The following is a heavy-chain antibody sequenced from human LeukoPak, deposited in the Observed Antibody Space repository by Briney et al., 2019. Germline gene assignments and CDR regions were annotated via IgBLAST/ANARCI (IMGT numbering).Heavy chain of an antibody. CDR3: AKDSYYHDSSGYYPDAFDI. Sequence: QPGGSLRLSCAASGFTFSSYAMSWVRQAPGKGLEWVSAISGSGGSTYYADSVKGRFTISRDNSKNTLYLQMNSLRAEDTAVYYCAKDSYYHDSSGYYPDAFDIWGQGTMVTVSS. J-gene: IGHJ3*02. V-gene: IGHV3-23*01. CDR2: ISGSGGST. D-gene: IGHD3-22*01. CDR1: GFTFSSYA.